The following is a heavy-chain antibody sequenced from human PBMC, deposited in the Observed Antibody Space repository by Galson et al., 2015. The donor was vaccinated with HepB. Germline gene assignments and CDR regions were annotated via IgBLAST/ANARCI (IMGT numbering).Heavy chain of an antibody. D-gene: IGHD3-10*01. V-gene: IGHV5-51*01. CDR2: IYPRSSDT. CDR3: ARREWFENTFDY. CDR1: GYDFTLHW. Sequence: QSGAEVKKPGESLKISCKGSGYDFTLHWIAWVRQMPGEGLEWMGIIYPRSSDTKYSPSFQGQVTISVDTSINTAYLQWRSLKASDTAMYYCARREWFENTFDYWGQGTLVTVSS. J-gene: IGHJ4*02.